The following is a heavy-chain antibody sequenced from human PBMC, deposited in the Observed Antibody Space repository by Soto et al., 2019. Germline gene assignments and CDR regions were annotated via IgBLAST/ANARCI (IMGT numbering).Heavy chain of an antibody. D-gene: IGHD1-20*01. V-gene: IGHV3-7*01. CDR1: GFTFSSYW. J-gene: IGHJ5*02. CDR3: AREEPDRYNWNQNWFDP. Sequence: GGSLRLSCAASGFTFSSYWMSWVRQAPGKGLEWVANIKQDGSEKYYVDSVKGRFTISRDNAKNSLYLQMNSLRAEDTAVYYCAREEPDRYNWNQNWFDPWGQGTLVTVSS. CDR2: IKQDGSEK.